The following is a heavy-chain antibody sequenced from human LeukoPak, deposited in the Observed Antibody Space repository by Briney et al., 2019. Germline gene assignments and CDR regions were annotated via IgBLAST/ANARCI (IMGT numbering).Heavy chain of an antibody. J-gene: IGHJ4*02. Sequence: GGSLRLSCAASGFTFSSYGMHWVRQAPGKGLEWVAVISYDGSNKYYADSVKGRFTISRDNSKNTLYLQMNSLRAEDTAVYYCAKSLEADSYYYDSSGYPGHWXQGTLVTVSS. CDR3: AKSLEADSYYYDSSGYPGH. CDR1: GFTFSSYG. D-gene: IGHD3-22*01. CDR2: ISYDGSNK. V-gene: IGHV3-30*18.